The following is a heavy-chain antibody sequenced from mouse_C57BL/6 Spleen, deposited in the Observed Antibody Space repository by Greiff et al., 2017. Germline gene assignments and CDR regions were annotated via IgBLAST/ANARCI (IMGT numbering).Heavy chain of an antibody. CDR3: AREWDSWGAWFAY. CDR1: GFTFSSYA. CDR2: ISDGGSYT. V-gene: IGHV5-4*01. D-gene: IGHD1-1*01. Sequence: EVQLVESGGGLVKPGGSLKLSCAASGFTFSSYAMSWVRQTPEKRLEWVATISDGGSYTYYPDNVKGRFTISRDNAKNNLYLQMSQLKSEDTAMYYCAREWDSWGAWFAYWGQGTLVTVSA. J-gene: IGHJ3*01.